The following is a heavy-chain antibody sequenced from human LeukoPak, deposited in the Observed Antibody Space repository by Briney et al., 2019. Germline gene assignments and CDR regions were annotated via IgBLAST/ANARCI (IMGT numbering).Heavy chain of an antibody. J-gene: IGHJ4*02. D-gene: IGHD3-16*01. CDR2: IYYSGST. CDR3: ASGLGHPSGIIGKP. V-gene: IGHV4-59*12. Sequence: PSETLSLTCTVSGGSISSYYWSWIRQPPGKGLEWIGYIYYSGSTNYNPSLKSRVTISVDTSKNQFSLRLSSVTAADTAVYYCASGLGHPSGIIGKPWGQGTLVTVSS. CDR1: GGSISSYY.